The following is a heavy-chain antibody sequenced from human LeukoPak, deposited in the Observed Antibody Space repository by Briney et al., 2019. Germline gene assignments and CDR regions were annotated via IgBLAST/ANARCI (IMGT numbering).Heavy chain of an antibody. V-gene: IGHV3-53*01. D-gene: IGHD1-1*01. Sequence: GGSLILSCAAPGFTFDDYTIHWVRQAPGKGLGWDSVIYRGGSTYYADSVKARFTIYRDNTKNPLYLQMNSVRAADTAVYYCERDTWNESFDYWGQGTLVTVSS. CDR1: GFTFDDYT. CDR3: ERDTWNESFDY. J-gene: IGHJ4*02. CDR2: IYRGGST.